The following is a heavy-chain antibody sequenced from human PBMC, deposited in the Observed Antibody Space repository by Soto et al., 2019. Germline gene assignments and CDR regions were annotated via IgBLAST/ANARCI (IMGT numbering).Heavy chain of an antibody. CDR1: GYNFNIYW. J-gene: IGHJ4*01. D-gene: IGHD3-10*01. CDR3: ARQDGLGIYYFDY. Sequence: EVQLVQSGAEVRKPGESLKISCKGSGYNFNIYWIAWVRHMPGKGLEWMGIIYPGDSDTRYSPSFQGQVTISVDKSINTASLQWSSLKASDTAMYYCARQDGLGIYYFDYWGRGTLVTVSS. CDR2: IYPGDSDT. V-gene: IGHV5-51*01.